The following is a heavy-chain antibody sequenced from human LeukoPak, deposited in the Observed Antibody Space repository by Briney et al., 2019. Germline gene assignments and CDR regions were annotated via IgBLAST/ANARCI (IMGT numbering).Heavy chain of an antibody. CDR1: GGSVSNSYYY. CDR3: ARYDFNKFFDY. V-gene: IGHV4-39*07. J-gene: IGHJ4*02. Sequence: SETLSLTCTVSGGSVSNSYYYWGWIRQPPGKGPEWIGSIHYSGSTYYNPSLKSRVTMSVDTSKNQFSLKLSSVTAADTAVYYCARYDFNKFFDYWGQGTLVTVSS. D-gene: IGHD3-3*01. CDR2: IHYSGST.